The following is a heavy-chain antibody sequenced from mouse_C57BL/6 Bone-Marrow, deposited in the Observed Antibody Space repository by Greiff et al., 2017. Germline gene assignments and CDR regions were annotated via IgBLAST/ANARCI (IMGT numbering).Heavy chain of an antibody. V-gene: IGHV1-22*01. CDR2: INPTNGGT. D-gene: IGHD1-1*01. J-gene: IGHJ2*01. Sequence: LMESGASVTMSCKASGYTFTASNMHWVKQSHGKSLEWIGYINPTNGGTSYNQKFKGKATLTVNKSSSTAYMELRSLTSEDSAVYYCAITTVVATLDFDYWGQGTTLTVSS. CDR3: AITTVVATLDFDY. CDR1: GYTFTASN.